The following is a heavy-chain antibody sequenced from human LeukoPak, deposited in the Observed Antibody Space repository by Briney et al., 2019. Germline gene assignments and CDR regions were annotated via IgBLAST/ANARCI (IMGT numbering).Heavy chain of an antibody. Sequence: ASVKVSCKASGYTFTSYDINWVRQATGQGLEWMGWMNPNSGNTGYAQKFQGRVTMTRNTSISTAYMELSSLRSEDTAVYYCARVSDAPWFGAINYYYYYMDVWGKGTTVTISS. CDR3: ARVSDAPWFGAINYYYYYMDV. CDR1: GYTFTSYD. J-gene: IGHJ6*03. D-gene: IGHD3-10*01. CDR2: MNPNSGNT. V-gene: IGHV1-8*01.